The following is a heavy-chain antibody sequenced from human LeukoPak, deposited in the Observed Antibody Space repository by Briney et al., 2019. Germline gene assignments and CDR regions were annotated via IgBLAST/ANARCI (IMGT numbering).Heavy chain of an antibody. CDR3: ARDPRGYCSAGTCYSLSDWFDP. D-gene: IGHD2-15*01. V-gene: IGHV1-18*01. CDR2: ISGHNCNT. CDR1: GYTFTSYS. Sequence: GSVKVSLKASGYTFTSYSIRLVRQAPGKGLEGMGTISGHNCNTNYAQKLQGRVTMTTDTSTSTAYMELRSLRPDDTALYYCARDPRGYCSAGTCYSLSDWFDPWGQGTLVTVSS. J-gene: IGHJ5*02.